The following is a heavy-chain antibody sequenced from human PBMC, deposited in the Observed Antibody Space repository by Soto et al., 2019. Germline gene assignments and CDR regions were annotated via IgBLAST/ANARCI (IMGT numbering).Heavy chain of an antibody. CDR1: GGSISSITYY. Sequence: SETLSLTCAVSGGSISSITYYWGWIRQPPGKGLEWIGEIYHSGSTNYNPSLKSRVTISVDKSKNQFSLKLSSVTAADTAVYYCAAAVDDYGDYDAFDIWGQGTMVTVSS. V-gene: IGHV4-39*07. J-gene: IGHJ3*02. CDR3: AAAVDDYGDYDAFDI. CDR2: IYHSGST. D-gene: IGHD4-17*01.